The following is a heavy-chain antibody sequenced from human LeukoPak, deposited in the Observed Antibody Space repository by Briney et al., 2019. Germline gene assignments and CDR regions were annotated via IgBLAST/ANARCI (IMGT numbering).Heavy chain of an antibody. D-gene: IGHD3-3*01. J-gene: IGHJ5*02. Sequence: QPGGSLALSCAGTGFTVSDFSMSWARHAPGRGLEWISFIRNSGDHILHADSVEGRYTISRDTAKKTIDLQRTGVRGEDTAIYYCAGVEAGSDKWVDPWGQGTLVTVSS. CDR3: AGVEAGSDKWVDP. V-gene: IGHV3-48*01. CDR1: GFTVSDFS. CDR2: IRNSGDHI.